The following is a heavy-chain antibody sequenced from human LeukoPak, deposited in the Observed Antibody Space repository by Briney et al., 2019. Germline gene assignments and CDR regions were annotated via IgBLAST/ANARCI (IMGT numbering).Heavy chain of an antibody. D-gene: IGHD2-2*01. V-gene: IGHV4-34*01. J-gene: IGHJ5*02. CDR1: GGSFNGYY. CDR3: ATYAWTTPGSNHGWFDP. CDR2: INYSGRT. Sequence: SETLSLTCAVYGGSFNGYYCSWIRQAPGKGLEWIGEINYSGRTSYNPSLKSRVTISLDTTKNQFSLNLTSVTAADTAVYYCATYAWTTPGSNHGWFDPWGQGTLVTVSS.